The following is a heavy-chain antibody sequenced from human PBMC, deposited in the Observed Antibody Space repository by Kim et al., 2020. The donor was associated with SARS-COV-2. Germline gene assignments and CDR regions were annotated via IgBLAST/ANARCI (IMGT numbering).Heavy chain of an antibody. Sequence: LKSRVTISVDTSKNQFSLKLSSGTAADTAVYYCARARGGTMIVVVIGAFDIWGQGTMVTVSS. D-gene: IGHD3-22*01. CDR3: ARARGGTMIVVVIGAFDI. V-gene: IGHV4-31*02. J-gene: IGHJ3*02.